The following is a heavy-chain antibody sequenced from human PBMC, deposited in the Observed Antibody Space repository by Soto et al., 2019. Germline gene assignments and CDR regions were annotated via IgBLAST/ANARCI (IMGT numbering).Heavy chain of an antibody. CDR3: ARDLGYSSSSGLNP. Sequence: SETLSLTCTVSGGSISSGDYYWSWIRQPPGKGLEWIGYIYYSGSTNYNPSLKSRVTISVDTSKNQFSLKLSSVTAADTAVYYCARDLGYSSSSGLNPWGQGTLVTVSS. CDR2: IYYSGST. V-gene: IGHV4-61*08. J-gene: IGHJ5*02. D-gene: IGHD6-6*01. CDR1: GGSISSGDYY.